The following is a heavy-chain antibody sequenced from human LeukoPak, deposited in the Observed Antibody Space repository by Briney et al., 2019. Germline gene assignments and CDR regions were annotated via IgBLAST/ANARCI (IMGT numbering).Heavy chain of an antibody. D-gene: IGHD5-18*01. Sequence: PSETLSLTCAVYGGSFSGYYWSWIRQPPGKGLEWIGEINHSGSTNYNPSLKSRVTISVDTSKNQFSLKLSPVTAADTAVYYCARSGYSYGKGYGWFDPWGQGTLVTVSS. V-gene: IGHV4-34*01. J-gene: IGHJ5*02. CDR1: GGSFSGYY. CDR3: ARSGYSYGKGYGWFDP. CDR2: INHSGST.